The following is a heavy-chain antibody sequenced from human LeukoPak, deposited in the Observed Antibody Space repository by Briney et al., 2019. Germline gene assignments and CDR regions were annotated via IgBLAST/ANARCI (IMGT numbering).Heavy chain of an antibody. CDR3: ASYYGSGSYFDY. J-gene: IGHJ4*02. V-gene: IGHV1-69*13. Sequence: GASVKVSCKASGGTFSSYAISWVRQAPGQGLEWMGGIIPIFGTANYAQKFQGRVTITADESTSTAYMELSSLRSEDTAVYYCASYYGSGSYFDYWGQGTLVTVSS. D-gene: IGHD3-10*01. CDR1: GGTFSSYA. CDR2: IIPIFGTA.